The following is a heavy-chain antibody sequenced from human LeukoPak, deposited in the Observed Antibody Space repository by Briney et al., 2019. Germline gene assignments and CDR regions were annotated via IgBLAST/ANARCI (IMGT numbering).Heavy chain of an antibody. D-gene: IGHD6-19*01. CDR2: IWYDGINT. Sequence: SGGSLRLSCAASRFTFTSYGMHWVRQAPGKGLEWVAAIWYDGINTYYADSAKGRFTISRDNSKNTLYLQMNSLRAEDTAVYYCARYPYCSGPGCPDYWGQGTLVTVSS. CDR1: RFTFTSYG. J-gene: IGHJ4*02. CDR3: ARYPYCSGPGCPDY. V-gene: IGHV3-33*01.